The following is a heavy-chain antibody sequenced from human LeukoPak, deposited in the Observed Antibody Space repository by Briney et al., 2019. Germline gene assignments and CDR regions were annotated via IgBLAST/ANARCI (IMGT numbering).Heavy chain of an antibody. CDR2: ISSSSSYI. D-gene: IGHD2-15*01. CDR1: GFTFSSYS. Sequence: GGSLRLSCAASGFTFSSYSMNWVRQAPGKGLEWVSSISSSSSYIYYADSVKGRFTISIDNAKNSLYLQMNSLRAEDTAVYYCARGRPRDIVVVVAAFDIWGQGTMVTVSS. CDR3: ARGRPRDIVVVVAAFDI. J-gene: IGHJ3*02. V-gene: IGHV3-21*01.